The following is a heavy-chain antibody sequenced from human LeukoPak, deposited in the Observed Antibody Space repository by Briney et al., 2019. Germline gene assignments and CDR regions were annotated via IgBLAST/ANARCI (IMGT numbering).Heavy chain of an antibody. Sequence: PGGSLRLSCAASGFAFSSYAMSWVRQAPGKGLEWVSAISGSGGSTYYADSVKGRFTISRDNSKNTLYLQMNSLRAEDTAVYYCAKDLTGFLDGGRGNHSWGQGTLVTVSS. CDR2: ISGSGGST. D-gene: IGHD3/OR15-3a*01. CDR3: AKDLTGFLDGGRGNHS. J-gene: IGHJ5*02. CDR1: GFAFSSYA. V-gene: IGHV3-23*01.